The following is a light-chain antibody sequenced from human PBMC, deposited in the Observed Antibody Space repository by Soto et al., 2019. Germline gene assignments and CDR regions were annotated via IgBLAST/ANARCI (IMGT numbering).Light chain of an antibody. CDR3: QQYQYWWT. CDR1: QSISSH. Sequence: EIVMTQSPVTLSVSPGERATLSCRASQSISSHLAWYQQKPGQVPRLLIYDASTRATDIPDRFSGSGSGTEFTHTISSLQSEDFAVYYWQQYQYWWTFGQGTKVEI. V-gene: IGKV3-15*01. CDR2: DAS. J-gene: IGKJ1*01.